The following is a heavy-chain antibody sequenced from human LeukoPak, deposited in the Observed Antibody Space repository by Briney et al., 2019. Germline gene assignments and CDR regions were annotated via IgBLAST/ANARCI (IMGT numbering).Heavy chain of an antibody. V-gene: IGHV3-48*04. CDR2: ISSSGSTI. J-gene: IGHJ5*02. CDR1: GLIFSSYA. Sequence: GGSLRLSCAASGLIFSSYAMSWVRQAPGKGLEWVSYISSSGSTIYYADSVKGRFTISRDNAKNSLYLQMNSLRAEDTAVYYCARDRTSMVRGVMYGWFDPWGQGTLVTVSS. D-gene: IGHD3-10*01. CDR3: ARDRTSMVRGVMYGWFDP.